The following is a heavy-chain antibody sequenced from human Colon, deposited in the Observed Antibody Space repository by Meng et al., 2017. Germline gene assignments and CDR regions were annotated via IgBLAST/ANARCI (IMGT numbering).Heavy chain of an antibody. CDR1: GGSSSQSGYY. D-gene: IGHD6-19*01. V-gene: IGHV4-39*01. CDR2: IGHSGVT. Sequence: QLQLQESGPGLVKPSETLSLTGTVSGGSSSQSGYYWGWIRQPPGKGLEWVGSIGHSGVTYYTPSLRSRVTVSIDTSKNQFFLEVTSVTAADTAVYYCVRSSGWVRTGFDPWGQGTLVTVSS. J-gene: IGHJ5*02. CDR3: VRSSGWVRTGFDP.